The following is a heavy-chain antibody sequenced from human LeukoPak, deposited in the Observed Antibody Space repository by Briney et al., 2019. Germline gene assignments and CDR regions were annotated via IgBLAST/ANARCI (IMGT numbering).Heavy chain of an antibody. D-gene: IGHD2-21*02. CDR1: GGSFSGYY. CDR2: INHSGST. J-gene: IGHJ3*02. Sequence: SETLSLTCAVYGGSFSGYYWSWIRQPPGKGLEWIGEINHSGSTNYNPSPKSRVTISVDTSKNQFSLKLSSVTAADTAVYYCARVIVVVTALDAFDIWGQGTMVTVSS. V-gene: IGHV4-34*01. CDR3: ARVIVVVTALDAFDI.